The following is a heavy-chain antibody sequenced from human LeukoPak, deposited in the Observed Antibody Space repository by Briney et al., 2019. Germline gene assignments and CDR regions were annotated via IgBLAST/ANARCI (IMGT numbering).Heavy chain of an antibody. CDR3: ARATVIGSVPVPGYMDV. CDR2: IGTIGDT. J-gene: IGHJ6*03. V-gene: IGHV3-13*01. Sequence: GGSLRLSCAASGFTFSSYDMHWVRQVAGKGLEWVSSIGTIGDTFYPGSVKGRFTISRENAKNSLYLQMNSLRAGDTAVYYYARATVIGSVPVPGYMDVWGKGTTVTVSS. D-gene: IGHD2-21*01. CDR1: GFTFSSYD.